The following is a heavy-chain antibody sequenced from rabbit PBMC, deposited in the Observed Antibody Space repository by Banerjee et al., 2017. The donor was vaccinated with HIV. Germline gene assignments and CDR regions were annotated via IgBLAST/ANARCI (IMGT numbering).Heavy chain of an antibody. Sequence: SGGDLVKPEGSLTLTCTASGFSFSSGYWICWVRQAPGKGLEWIACIVADSSGTTYYASWVNGRFTISRSTSLNTVDLKMTSLTAADTATYFCARDLAGVIGWNFGLWGQGTLVTVS. V-gene: IGHV1S45*01. CDR3: ARDLAGVIGWNFGL. CDR1: GFSFSSGYW. CDR2: IVADSSGTT. J-gene: IGHJ4*01. D-gene: IGHD4-1*01.